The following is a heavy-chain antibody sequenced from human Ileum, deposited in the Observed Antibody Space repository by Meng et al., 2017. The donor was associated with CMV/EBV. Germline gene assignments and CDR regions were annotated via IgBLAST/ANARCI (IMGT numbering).Heavy chain of an antibody. V-gene: IGHV4-34*01. CDR3: SRGADAYKSGRS. CDR1: GGSFSNYY. D-gene: IGHD5-24*01. J-gene: IGHJ5*02. Sequence: VHARPWGAGRWKTWESLSLTGGVYGGSFSNYYWSWIRKSPGKGLEWIGEIHPSGSTYYNPSLNSRVTMSVDTSKNQFSLNLRSVTAADTAVYYCSRGADAYKSGRSWGQGTLVTVSS. CDR2: IHPSGST.